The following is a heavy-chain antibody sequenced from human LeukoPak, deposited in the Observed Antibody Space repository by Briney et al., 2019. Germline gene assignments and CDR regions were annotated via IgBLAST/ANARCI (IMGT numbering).Heavy chain of an antibody. V-gene: IGHV3-7*01. J-gene: IGHJ3*02. CDR2: INQDGGEK. D-gene: IGHD2-15*01. CDR1: GFTFSTYW. Sequence: GGSLRLSCAASGFTFSTYWMSWVRQAPGKGLEWVANINQDGGEKYYVDSVKDRFTISRDNAKNSLYLQMNSLRAEDTAVYYCARQRSGGSQDGAFDIWGQGTMVTVSS. CDR3: ARQRSGGSQDGAFDI.